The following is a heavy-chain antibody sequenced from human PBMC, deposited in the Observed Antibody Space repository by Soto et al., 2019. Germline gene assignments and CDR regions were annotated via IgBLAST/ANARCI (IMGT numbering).Heavy chain of an antibody. CDR2: INPNSGGT. CDR1: GYTFTGYY. V-gene: IGHV1-2*04. Sequence: ASVKVSCKASGYTFTGYYMHWVRQAPGQGLEWMGWINPNSGGTNYAQKFQGWVTMTRDTSISTAYMELSRLRSDDTAVYYCARAPNWNDGTYPRIYGMDVWGQGTTVTVSS. D-gene: IGHD1-1*01. CDR3: ARAPNWNDGTYPRIYGMDV. J-gene: IGHJ6*02.